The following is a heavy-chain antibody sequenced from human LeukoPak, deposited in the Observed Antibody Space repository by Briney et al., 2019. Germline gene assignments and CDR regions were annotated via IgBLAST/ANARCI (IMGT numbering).Heavy chain of an antibody. J-gene: IGHJ4*02. V-gene: IGHV4-59*01. CDR2: IYYSGST. D-gene: IGHD6-19*01. Sequence: SETLSLTCTVSGGSISSYYWSWIRQPPGKGLEWIGYIYYSGSTNYNPSLKSRVTISVDTSKNQFSLKLSSVAAADTAVYYCARGGSSGQGTLDYWGQGTLVTVSS. CDR1: GGSISSYY. CDR3: ARGGSSGQGTLDY.